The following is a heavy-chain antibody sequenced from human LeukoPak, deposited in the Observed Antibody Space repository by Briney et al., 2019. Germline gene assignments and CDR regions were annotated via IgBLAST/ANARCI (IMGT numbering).Heavy chain of an antibody. D-gene: IGHD5-18*01. Sequence: KPSETLSLTCTVPGGSISSYYWSWIRQPPGKGLEWIGYIYYSGSTNYNPSLKSRVTISVDTSKNQFSLKLSSVTAADTAVYYCARHDLPDTAMAPRNWFDPWGQGTLVTVSS. CDR2: IYYSGST. V-gene: IGHV4-59*08. CDR1: GGSISSYY. J-gene: IGHJ5*02. CDR3: ARHDLPDTAMAPRNWFDP.